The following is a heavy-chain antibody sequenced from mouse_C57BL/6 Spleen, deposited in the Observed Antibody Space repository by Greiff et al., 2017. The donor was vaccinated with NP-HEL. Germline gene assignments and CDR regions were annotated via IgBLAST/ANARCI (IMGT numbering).Heavy chain of an antibody. CDR3: ARHSYYYAMDY. CDR2: IYPGSGST. V-gene: IGHV1-55*01. Sequence: QVQLKQPGAELVKPGASVKMSCKASGYTFTSYWITWVKQRPGQGLEWIGDIYPGSGSTNYNEKFKSKATLTVDTSSSTAYMQLSSLTSEDSAVYYCARHSYYYAMDYWGQGTSVTVSS. CDR1: GYTFTSYW. J-gene: IGHJ4*01.